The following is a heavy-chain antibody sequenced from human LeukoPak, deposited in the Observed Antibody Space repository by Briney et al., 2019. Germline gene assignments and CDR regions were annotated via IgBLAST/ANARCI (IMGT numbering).Heavy chain of an antibody. D-gene: IGHD6-19*01. V-gene: IGHV3-66*01. CDR1: GFTVSSNY. Sequence: GGSLRLSCAASGFTVSSNYMSWVRQAPGKGLEWVSVIYVGGNTKYADSVKGRFTISRNIYKNTVFLQMSSLRAEDTAVYYCARDETSGWCLGPWGQGTLVTVSS. J-gene: IGHJ5*02. CDR2: IYVGGNT. CDR3: ARDETSGWCLGP.